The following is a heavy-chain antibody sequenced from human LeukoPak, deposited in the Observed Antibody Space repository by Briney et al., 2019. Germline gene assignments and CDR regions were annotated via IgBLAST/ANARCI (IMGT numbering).Heavy chain of an antibody. J-gene: IGHJ4*02. CDR2: ISYDGSNK. V-gene: IGHV3-30-3*01. CDR3: ARDIGGSSGWYYFDY. Sequence: PGGSLRLSCAASGFTFSSYAMHWVRQAPGKGLEWVAVISYDGSNKYYADSVKGRFTISRDNSKNTLYLQLNSLRAEDTAVYYCARDIGGSSGWYYFDYWGQGTLVTVSS. CDR1: GFTFSSYA. D-gene: IGHD6-19*01.